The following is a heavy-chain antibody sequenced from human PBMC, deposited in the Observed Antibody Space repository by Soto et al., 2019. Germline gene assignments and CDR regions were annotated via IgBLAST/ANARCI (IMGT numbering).Heavy chain of an antibody. CDR1: GFTFSSYA. CDR3: AKDYYYYDSSGYYRKDY. D-gene: IGHD3-22*01. Sequence: GGSLRLSCAASGFTFSSYAMSWVRQAPGKGLEWVSAISGSGGSTYYADSVKGRFTISRDNSKSTLYLQMNSLRAEDTAVYYCAKDYYYYDSSGYYRKDYWGQGTLVTVSS. CDR2: ISGSGGST. V-gene: IGHV3-23*01. J-gene: IGHJ4*02.